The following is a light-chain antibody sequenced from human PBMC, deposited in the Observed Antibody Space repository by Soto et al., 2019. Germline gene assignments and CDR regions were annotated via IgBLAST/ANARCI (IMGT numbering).Light chain of an antibody. CDR1: QSISSW. V-gene: IGKV1-5*03. Sequence: DIQMTQSPSSLSASVGGRVTVTWRASQSISSWLAWYQQKPGKAPKLLIYKASSLESGVPSRFSGSGSGTEFTLTISSLQPDDFATYYCQQYNSYSWTFGQGTKVDIK. J-gene: IGKJ1*01. CDR2: KAS. CDR3: QQYNSYSWT.